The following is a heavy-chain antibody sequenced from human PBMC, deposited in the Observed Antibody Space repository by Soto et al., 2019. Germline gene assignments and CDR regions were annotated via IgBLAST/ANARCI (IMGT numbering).Heavy chain of an antibody. CDR3: AKGYCDILTGYYFDY. J-gene: IGHJ4*02. Sequence: GGSLRLSCAASGFTCSSYAMSWVRQAPGKGLEWVSASSGSGGSTYYADSVKGRFTIARENSKNTLYLQMNSLRAEDTAVYYCAKGYCDILTGYYFDYWSQVTVVSVSS. CDR2: SSGSGGST. D-gene: IGHD3-9*01. V-gene: IGHV3-23*01. CDR1: GFTCSSYA.